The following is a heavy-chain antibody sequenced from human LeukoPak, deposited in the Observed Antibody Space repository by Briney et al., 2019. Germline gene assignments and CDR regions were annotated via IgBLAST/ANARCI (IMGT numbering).Heavy chain of an antibody. D-gene: IGHD6-13*01. CDR1: IGSFSDPY. Sequence: SETLCLTCAVYIGSFSDPYWNWIRQSPGKGLEWIGEINHSGSTNYNPSLKSRATISADTSKNQFSLKLSSVTAADTGVYYCARGRAATAWGQGTVVTVSS. J-gene: IGHJ1*01. CDR2: INHSGST. CDR3: ARGRAATA. V-gene: IGHV4-34*01.